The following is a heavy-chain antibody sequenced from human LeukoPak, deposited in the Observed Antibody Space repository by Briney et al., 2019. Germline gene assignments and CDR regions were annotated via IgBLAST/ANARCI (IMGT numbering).Heavy chain of an antibody. Sequence: GGSLRLSCAASGFTFSSYSMNWVRQAPREGLEWVSSISSSSSYIYYADSVKGRFTISRDNAKNSLYLQMNSLRAEDTAVYYCASQSRITFGGVIVILDYWGQGTLVTVSS. D-gene: IGHD3-16*02. CDR3: ASQSRITFGGVIVILDY. CDR2: ISSSSSYI. CDR1: GFTFSSYS. V-gene: IGHV3-21*01. J-gene: IGHJ4*02.